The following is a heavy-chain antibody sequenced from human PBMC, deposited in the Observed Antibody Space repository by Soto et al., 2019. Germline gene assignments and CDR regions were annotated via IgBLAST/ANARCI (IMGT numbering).Heavy chain of an antibody. V-gene: IGHV4-28*03. Sequence: PSETLSLTCAVSGYSISSSNWWGWIRQPPGKGLEWIGYIYYSGTTYYNPSLKSRVTMSVDTSKNQFSLKLTSVTAADTAVYYCARGGIAAAGPVGFDPWGQGTLDTVSS. CDR3: ARGGIAAAGPVGFDP. CDR2: IYYSGTT. CDR1: GYSISSSNW. J-gene: IGHJ5*02. D-gene: IGHD6-13*01.